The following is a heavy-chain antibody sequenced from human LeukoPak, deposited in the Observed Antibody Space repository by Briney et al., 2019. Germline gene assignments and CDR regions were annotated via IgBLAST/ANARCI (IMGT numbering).Heavy chain of an antibody. J-gene: IGHJ5*02. D-gene: IGHD3-22*01. CDR3: ARDSSGYSRFDP. V-gene: IGHV4-31*03. CDR2: IYYSGST. Sequence: SETLSLTCTVSGGSISSGGYYWSWIRQHLGKGLEWIGYIYYSGSTYYNPSLKSRVTISVDTSKNQFSVKLSSVTAADTAVYYCARDSSGYSRFDPWGQGTLVTVSS. CDR1: GGSISSGGYY.